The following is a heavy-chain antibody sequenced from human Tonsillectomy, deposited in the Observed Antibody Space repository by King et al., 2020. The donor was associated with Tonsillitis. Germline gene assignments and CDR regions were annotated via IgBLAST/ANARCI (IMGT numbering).Heavy chain of an antibody. Sequence: VQLQESGPGLVKPSETLSLTCTVSGGSISSYYWSWIRQPPGKGLEWIGYIYYSGSTNYNPSLKSRVTISVDTSKNQFSLKLSSVTAADTAVYYSARRFDYWGQGTLVTVSS. CDR2: IYYSGST. J-gene: IGHJ4*02. CDR1: GGSISSYY. V-gene: IGHV4-59*08. CDR3: ARRFDY.